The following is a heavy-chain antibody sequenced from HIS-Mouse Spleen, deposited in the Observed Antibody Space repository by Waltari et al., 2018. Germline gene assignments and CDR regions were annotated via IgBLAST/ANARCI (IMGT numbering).Heavy chain of an antibody. J-gene: IGHJ2*01. D-gene: IGHD6-13*01. CDR2: IYYSGST. Sequence: QLQLQESGPGLVKPSETLSLTCTVSGGSISSSIYSWGGIRQPPGKGLEWIGSIYYSGSTYYNPSLKSRVTISVDTSKNQFSLKLSSVTAADTAVYYCAREIPYSSSWYDWYFDLWGRGTLVTVSS. CDR3: AREIPYSSSWYDWYFDL. CDR1: GGSISSSIYS. V-gene: IGHV4-39*07.